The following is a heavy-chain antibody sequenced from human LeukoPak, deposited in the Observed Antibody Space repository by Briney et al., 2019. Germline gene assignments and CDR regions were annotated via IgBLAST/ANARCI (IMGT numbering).Heavy chain of an antibody. Sequence: ASVKVSCKASGYTFTGYYMHWVRQAPGQGLEWMGWINPNSGSTNYAQKFQGRVTMTRDTSISTAYMELSRLRSDDTAVYYCATGLAWGHYMDVWGKGTTVTISS. CDR3: ATGLAWGHYMDV. CDR1: GYTFTGYY. J-gene: IGHJ6*03. V-gene: IGHV1-2*02. D-gene: IGHD7-27*01. CDR2: INPNSGST.